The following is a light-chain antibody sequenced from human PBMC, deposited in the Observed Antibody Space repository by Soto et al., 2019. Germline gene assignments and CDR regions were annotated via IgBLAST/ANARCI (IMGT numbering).Light chain of an antibody. CDR3: QQYGSSPTT. CDR1: QSVSSSY. V-gene: IGKV3-20*01. Sequence: EIVLTHAPCTLSLSPLERATLSFMSSQSVSSSYLAWYQQKPGQAPRLLIYGASSRATGIPDRFSGSGSGTDFTLTISRLEPEDFAVYYCQQYGSSPTTFGQGTKVDIK. J-gene: IGKJ1*01. CDR2: GAS.